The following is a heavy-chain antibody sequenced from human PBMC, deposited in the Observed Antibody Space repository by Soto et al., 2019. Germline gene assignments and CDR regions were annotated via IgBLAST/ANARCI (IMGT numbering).Heavy chain of an antibody. V-gene: IGHV3-15*01. D-gene: IGHD2-2*01. CDR3: TTDRVRYCSSTSCYYGMDV. J-gene: IGHJ6*02. Sequence: GESLKISCAGSGFTFRNAWMSWVRQAPGKGLEWVGRIKSKTDGGTTDYAAPVKGRFTISRDDSKNTLYLQMNSLKTEDTAVYYCTTDRVRYCSSTSCYYGMDVWGQGTTVTVSS. CDR1: GFTFRNAW. CDR2: IKSKTDGGTT.